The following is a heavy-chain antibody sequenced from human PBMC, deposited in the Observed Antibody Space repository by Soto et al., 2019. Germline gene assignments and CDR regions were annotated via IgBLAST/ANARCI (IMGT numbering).Heavy chain of an antibody. CDR3: DRNQIVIPTRNYSYNGMDV. CDR2: ISYTGDA. J-gene: IGHJ6*02. V-gene: IGHV4-31*03. CDR1: GGSINSGLYF. D-gene: IGHD2-15*01. Sequence: SETLSLTCTVSGGSINSGLYFWTWIRQHPGKGLEWIGDISYTGDAYYNSSLKSRLTISLDTPNNRFSLRLTSVTAADTAVYYCDRNQIVIPTRNYSYNGMDVRGQGPKVSVS.